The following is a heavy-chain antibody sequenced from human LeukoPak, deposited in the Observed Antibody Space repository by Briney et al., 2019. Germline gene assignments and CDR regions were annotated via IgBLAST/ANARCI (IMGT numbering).Heavy chain of an antibody. D-gene: IGHD4-17*01. J-gene: IGHJ4*02. V-gene: IGHV3-11*04. CDR1: GFTFSDYY. CDR3: AREYGDHEKFDY. CDR2: ISSSGSTI. Sequence: GGSLRLSCAASGFTFSDYYMSWIRQAPGKGLEWVSYISSSGSTIYYADSVEGRFTISGDNAKNSLYLQMNSLRAEDTAVYYCAREYGDHEKFDYWGQGTLVTVSS.